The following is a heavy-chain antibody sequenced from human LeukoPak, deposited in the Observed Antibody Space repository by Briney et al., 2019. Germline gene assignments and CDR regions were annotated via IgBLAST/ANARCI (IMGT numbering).Heavy chain of an antibody. Sequence: SETLSLTCTVSGGPISSSSYYWGWIRQPPGKGLEWIGSIYYSGSTYYNPSLKSRVTISVDTSKNQFSLKLSSVTAADTAVYYCARLRGSYYYDSSGYLGGIDYWGQGTLVTVSS. J-gene: IGHJ4*02. CDR1: GGPISSSSYY. CDR2: IYYSGST. CDR3: ARLRGSYYYDSSGYLGGIDY. V-gene: IGHV4-39*01. D-gene: IGHD3-22*01.